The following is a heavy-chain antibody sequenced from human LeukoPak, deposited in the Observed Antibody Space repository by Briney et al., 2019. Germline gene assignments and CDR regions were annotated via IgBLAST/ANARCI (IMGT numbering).Heavy chain of an antibody. CDR1: GGSIGSYY. D-gene: IGHD6-6*01. Sequence: PSETLSLTCTVSGGSIGSYYWSWIRQPPGKGLEWIGYIYSSGSTNYNPSLKSRVTISLDTSKNQFSLKLSFVTAADTAVYYCARSASSNSRSAFDIWGQGTMVTVSS. CDR2: IYSSGST. V-gene: IGHV4-59*01. CDR3: ARSASSNSRSAFDI. J-gene: IGHJ3*02.